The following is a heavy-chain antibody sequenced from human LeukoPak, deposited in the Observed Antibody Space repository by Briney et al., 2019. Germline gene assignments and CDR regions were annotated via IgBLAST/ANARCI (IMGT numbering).Heavy chain of an antibody. D-gene: IGHD4-17*01. CDR3: ARDRDYGDYTALGY. CDR2: INAGNGNT. CDR1: GYTFTSYA. J-gene: IGHJ4*02. Sequence: ASVKVSCKASGYTFTSYAMHWVRQAPGQRLEWMGWINAGNGNTKYSQKFQGRVTITRDTSASTAYMELSSLRSEDTAVYYCARDRDYGDYTALGYWGQGNLVTVSS. V-gene: IGHV1-3*01.